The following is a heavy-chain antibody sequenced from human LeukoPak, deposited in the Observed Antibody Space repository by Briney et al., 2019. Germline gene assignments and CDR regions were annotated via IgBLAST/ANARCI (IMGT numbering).Heavy chain of an antibody. Sequence: ASVKVSCKASGYTFTGYYMHWVRQAPGQGLEWMGWINPNSGGTNYAQKFQGRVTMTRDTSISTAYMELSRLRSDDTAVYYCARGTYYDSSTNWFDPWGQGTLVTVSS. V-gene: IGHV1-2*02. J-gene: IGHJ5*02. CDR3: ARGTYYDSSTNWFDP. CDR1: GYTFTGYY. D-gene: IGHD3-22*01. CDR2: INPNSGGT.